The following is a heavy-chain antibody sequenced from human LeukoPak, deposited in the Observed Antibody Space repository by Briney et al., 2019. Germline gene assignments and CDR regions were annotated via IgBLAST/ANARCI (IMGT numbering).Heavy chain of an antibody. Sequence: ASVKVSCKASGGTFSSYAISWVRQAPGQGLEWMGGIIPIFGTANYAQKFQGRVTITADESTSTAYMELSSVTAADTAVYCCARSYSSSSGWFDPWGQGTLVTVSS. V-gene: IGHV1-69*13. D-gene: IGHD6-6*01. J-gene: IGHJ5*02. CDR1: GGTFSSYA. CDR2: IIPIFGTA. CDR3: ARSYSSSSGWFDP.